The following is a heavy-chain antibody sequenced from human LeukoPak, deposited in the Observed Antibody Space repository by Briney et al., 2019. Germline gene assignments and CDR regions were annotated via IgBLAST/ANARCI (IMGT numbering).Heavy chain of an antibody. CDR2: IYYSGST. Sequence: PSETLSLTCTVSGGSISSSSYYWGWIRQPPGKGLEWIGSIYYSGSTYYNPSLKSRVTISVDTSKNQFSLKLSSVTAADTAVYYCARYRTSRVVTWYFDLWGRGTLVTVSS. J-gene: IGHJ2*01. CDR3: ARYRTSRVVTWYFDL. CDR1: GGSISSSSYY. D-gene: IGHD4-23*01. V-gene: IGHV4-39*01.